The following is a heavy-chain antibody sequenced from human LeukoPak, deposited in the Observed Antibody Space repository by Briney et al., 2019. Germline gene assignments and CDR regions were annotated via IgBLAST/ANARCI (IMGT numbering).Heavy chain of an antibody. CDR2: MNPNSGNT. CDR3: MTRITMVRGGGALDY. J-gene: IGHJ4*02. Sequence: ASVKVSCKASGYTFTSYDINWVRQATGQGLEWMGWMNPNSGNTGYPQKFQGRVTMTRNTSISTAYMELSSRRSEDTAVYYCMTRITMVRGGGALDYWGQGTLVTVSS. D-gene: IGHD3-10*01. V-gene: IGHV1-8*01. CDR1: GYTFTSYD.